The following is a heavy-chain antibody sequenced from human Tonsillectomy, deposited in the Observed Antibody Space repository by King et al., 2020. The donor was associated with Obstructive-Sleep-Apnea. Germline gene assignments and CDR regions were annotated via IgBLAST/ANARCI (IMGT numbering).Heavy chain of an antibody. CDR1: GFTFSNYA. V-gene: IGHV3-23*04. D-gene: IGHD6-6*01. J-gene: IGHJ4*02. CDR3: AKDLLQLAN. Sequence: VQLVESGGGLVQPGGSLRLSCAASGFTFSNYAMTWVRQAPGKGLEWVSGISVSYAITYYAQSGKGRFTISRDNSKNTLYLQMNSLRAEDTAVYYCAKDLLQLANWGQGTLVTVSS. CDR2: ISVSYAIT.